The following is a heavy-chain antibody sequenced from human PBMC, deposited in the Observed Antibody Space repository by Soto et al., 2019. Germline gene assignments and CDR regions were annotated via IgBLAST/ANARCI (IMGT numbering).Heavy chain of an antibody. CDR2: INSDGSST. CDR3: ARDRWGGGSDMDV. J-gene: IGHJ6*02. D-gene: IGHD6-19*01. CDR1: GFTFSTYW. Sequence: EVQLVESGGGLVQPGGSLRLSCAASGFTFSTYWIHWVRQAPGKGLVWVSRINSDGSSTNYADSVKGRFTISRDNAKNTLFLQMNSLRAEDTAVYYWARDRWGGGSDMDVWGQGTTVTVSS. V-gene: IGHV3-74*01.